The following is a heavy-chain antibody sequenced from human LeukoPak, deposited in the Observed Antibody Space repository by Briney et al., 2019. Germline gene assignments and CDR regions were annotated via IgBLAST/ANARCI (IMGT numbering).Heavy chain of an antibody. CDR1: GGSISSGSYY. Sequence: SETLSLTXTVSGGSISSGSYYWSWIRQPAGKGLEWIGRIYTSGRTNYNPSLKSRVIISVDTSKNQFSLKLSSVTAADTAVYYCARGNYYMDVWGKGTTVTVSS. CDR3: ARGNYYMDV. V-gene: IGHV4-61*02. J-gene: IGHJ6*03. CDR2: IYTSGRT.